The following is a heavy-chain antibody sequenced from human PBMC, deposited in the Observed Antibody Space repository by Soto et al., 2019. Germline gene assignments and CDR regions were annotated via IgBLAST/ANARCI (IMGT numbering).Heavy chain of an antibody. D-gene: IGHD3-10*01. CDR2: THYRSNWSN. CDR1: GDSASGDSAS. CDR3: AGVSWFRGMDV. Sequence: SPTLSLTQALSGDSASGDSASWNLIRQSPSRGLEWLGSTHYRSNWSNDYAVSVKSRITINPDTSKNQFSLQLYSVTPEDAAVYYCAGVSWFRGMDVWGQGTPVTVSS. V-gene: IGHV6-1*01. J-gene: IGHJ6*02.